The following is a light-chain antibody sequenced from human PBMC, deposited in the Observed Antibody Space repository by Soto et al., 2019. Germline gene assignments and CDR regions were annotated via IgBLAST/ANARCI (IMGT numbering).Light chain of an antibody. Sequence: QSALTQPRSVSGSPGQSVTISCTGTSSDVGGYRYVSWYQQHPGKAPKVIIFDVNKRPSGVPGRFSGSKSGNTASLTISGLQTEDDGDYYCCSYTGSFHIFGTGTKVTVL. CDR3: CSYTGSFHI. CDR1: SSDVGGYRY. V-gene: IGLV2-11*01. J-gene: IGLJ1*01. CDR2: DVN.